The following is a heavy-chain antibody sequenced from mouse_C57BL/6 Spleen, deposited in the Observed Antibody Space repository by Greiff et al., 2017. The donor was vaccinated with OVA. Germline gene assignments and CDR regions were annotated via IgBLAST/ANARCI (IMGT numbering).Heavy chain of an antibody. CDR3: ARWDYGGVY. Sequence: VQLQQSGAELVKPGASVKLSCKASGYTFTSYWMHWVKQRPGQGLEWIGMIHPNSGSTNYNEKFTSKAKLTVDKSSSTAYMQLSSLTSEDSAVYYCARWDYGGVYWGQGTTLTVSS. CDR2: IHPNSGST. D-gene: IGHD1-1*01. V-gene: IGHV1-64*01. CDR1: GYTFTSYW. J-gene: IGHJ2*01.